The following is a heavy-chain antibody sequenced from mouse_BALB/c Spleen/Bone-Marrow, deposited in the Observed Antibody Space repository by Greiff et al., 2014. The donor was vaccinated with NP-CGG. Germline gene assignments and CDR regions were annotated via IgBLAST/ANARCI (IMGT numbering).Heavy chain of an antibody. V-gene: IGHV1-5*01. Sequence: EVQLQQSGTVLARPGASVKMSCKASGYTFTSYWMHWVKQRPGQGLEWIGTIYPGNSDTSYNQKFKGKAKLTAVTSTSTAYMELSSLTNEASAVYYGTRVITTGSAWFAYWGQGTLVTVS. D-gene: IGHD2-4*01. CDR2: IYPGNSDT. CDR3: TRVITTGSAWFAY. J-gene: IGHJ3*01. CDR1: GYTFTSYW.